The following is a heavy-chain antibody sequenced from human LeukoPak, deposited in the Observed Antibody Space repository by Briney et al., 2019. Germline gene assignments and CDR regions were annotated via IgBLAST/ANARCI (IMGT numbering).Heavy chain of an antibody. D-gene: IGHD3-3*01. V-gene: IGHV3-30*19. CDR3: ARDDGPGYYDFWSGYPSGMDV. Sequence: GGSLRLSCAASGFTFSSYGMHWVRQAPGKGLEWVAVISYDGSNKYYADSVKGRFTISRDNSKNTLYLQMNSLRAEDTAVYYCARDDGPGYYDFWSGYPSGMDVWGQGTTVTVSS. CDR2: ISYDGSNK. J-gene: IGHJ6*02. CDR1: GFTFSSYG.